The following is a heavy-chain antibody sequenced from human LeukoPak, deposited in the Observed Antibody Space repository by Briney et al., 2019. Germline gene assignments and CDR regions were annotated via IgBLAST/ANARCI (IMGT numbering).Heavy chain of an antibody. CDR1: GGSISSYY. J-gene: IGHJ4*02. V-gene: IGHV4-59*06. CDR2: IYYSGST. D-gene: IGHD3-22*01. CDR3: ARWGPPILYYYDSSGYCFDY. Sequence: SETLSLTCTVSGGSISSYYWSWIRQHPGKGLEWIGYIYYSGSTYYNPSLKSRVTISVDTSKNQFSLKLSSVTAADTAVYYCARWGPPILYYYDSSGYCFDYWGQGTLVTVSS.